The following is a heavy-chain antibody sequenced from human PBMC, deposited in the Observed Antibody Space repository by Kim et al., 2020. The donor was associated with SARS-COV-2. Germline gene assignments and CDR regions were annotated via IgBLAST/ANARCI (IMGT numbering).Heavy chain of an antibody. D-gene: IGHD3-3*01. CDR1: GGSISSGGYS. CDR3: ARALYTIFGVVSWFDP. V-gene: IGHV4-30-2*01. CDR2: IYHSGST. J-gene: IGHJ5*02. Sequence: SETLSLTCAVSGGSISSGGYSWSWIRQPPGKGLEWIGYIYHSGSTYYNPSLKSRVTISVDRSKNQFSLKLSSVTAADTAVYYCARALYTIFGVVSWFDPWGQGTLVTVSS.